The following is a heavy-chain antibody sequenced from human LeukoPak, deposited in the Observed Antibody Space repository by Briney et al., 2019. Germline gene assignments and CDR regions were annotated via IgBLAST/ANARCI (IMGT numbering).Heavy chain of an antibody. Sequence: ASVTLSRTASGYTFTSYYMHWVRHAPGQGLGWMGIINPSGGSTSYAQKFQGRVTMTRDTSTSTVYMELSSLRSEDTAVYYCARDGIAVAGTVCYYGMDVWGQGTTVTVSS. D-gene: IGHD6-19*01. V-gene: IGHV1-46*01. CDR3: ARDGIAVAGTVCYYGMDV. CDR1: GYTFTSYY. J-gene: IGHJ6*02. CDR2: INPSGGST.